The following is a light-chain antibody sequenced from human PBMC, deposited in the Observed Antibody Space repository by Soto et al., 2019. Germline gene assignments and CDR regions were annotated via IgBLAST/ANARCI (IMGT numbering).Light chain of an antibody. CDR2: DAS. J-gene: IGKJ2*01. V-gene: IGKV3-11*01. Sequence: EIVLTQSPATLSLSPGERATLSCRASQSVSSYLAWYQQKPGQAPRLLIYDASNRATGIPARFSGSGSGTDFTLTISSLEPEDFAVYYCQQRSNWYTFSQGTKVDIK. CDR1: QSVSSY. CDR3: QQRSNWYT.